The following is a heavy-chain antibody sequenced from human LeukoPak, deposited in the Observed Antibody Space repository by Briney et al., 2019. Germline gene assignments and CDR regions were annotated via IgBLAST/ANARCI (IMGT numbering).Heavy chain of an antibody. D-gene: IGHD4-17*01. CDR1: GYTFTGYY. CDR3: ARGLRVTTGDYYYYYYMDV. V-gene: IGHV1-2*02. Sequence: ASVKVSCKASGYTFTGYYMHWVRQAPGQGLEWMGWINPNSGGTNYAQKFQGRVTMTRDTSISTAYMELSRLRSDDTAVYYCARGLRVTTGDYYYYYYMDVWGKGTTVTVSS. J-gene: IGHJ6*03. CDR2: INPNSGGT.